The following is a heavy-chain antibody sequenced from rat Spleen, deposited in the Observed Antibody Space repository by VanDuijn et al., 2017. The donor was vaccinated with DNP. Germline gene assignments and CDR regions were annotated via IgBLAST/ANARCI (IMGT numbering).Heavy chain of an antibody. CDR2: ISYSGST. V-gene: IGHV3-1*01. Sequence: EVQLQESGSGLVKPSQSLSLTCSVTGYSITSNYWVWIRKFPGKKMEYIGHISYSGSTNYNPPPRSRISITRDTSKNHFFLLLNSVTTEDTATYYCARWTRYFDYWGQGVMVTVSS. CDR3: ARWTRYFDY. D-gene: IGHD1-7*01. J-gene: IGHJ2*01. CDR1: GYSITSNY.